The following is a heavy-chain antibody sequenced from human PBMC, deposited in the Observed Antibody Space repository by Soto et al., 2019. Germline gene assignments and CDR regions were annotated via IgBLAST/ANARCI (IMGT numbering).Heavy chain of an antibody. J-gene: IGHJ6*02. CDR3: AILTKPTAVTTAFRGGYGLDV. CDR2: IHSSGST. CDR1: GGSVSSGNYF. D-gene: IGHD4-17*01. Sequence: SDTLSLTCTVSGGSVSSGNYFWSWIRQPPGKGLEWIGYIHSSGSTNYNPSLKSRVTISVDTSRNQFSLRLTSVTAADTAVYFCAILTKPTAVTTAFRGGYGLDVWGQGTTVTVSS. V-gene: IGHV4-61*01.